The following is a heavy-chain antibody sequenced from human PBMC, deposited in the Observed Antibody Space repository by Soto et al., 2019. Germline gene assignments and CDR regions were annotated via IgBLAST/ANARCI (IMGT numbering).Heavy chain of an antibody. CDR3: ARDSTYYYGSGQSDDSYGLDV. J-gene: IGHJ6*02. CDR2: IIPVFGIS. V-gene: IGHV1-69*13. Sequence: SVKVSCKASGCTLNTYAISWVGQAPGQGLEWMGGIIPVFGISKYAQQFQGRVTITADESTSTAYMEVSSLRSEDTAVYYCARDSTYYYGSGQSDDSYGLDVWAQGTTVSVSS. D-gene: IGHD3-10*01. CDR1: GCTLNTYA.